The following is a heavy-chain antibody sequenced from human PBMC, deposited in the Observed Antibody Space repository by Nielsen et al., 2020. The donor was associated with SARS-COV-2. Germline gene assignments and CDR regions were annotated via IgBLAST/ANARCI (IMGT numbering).Heavy chain of an antibody. D-gene: IGHD3-3*01. CDR2: ISGSGNTI. Sequence: GESLKISCAGSGFTFSSYAITWVRQAPGKGLEWISLISGSGNTIDYADSVKGRFIVSRDNSENVAFLQMNSLRADDSGVYFCAKDPPFWSGSYYYFDFWGQGTPVTVSS. CDR1: GFTFSSYA. V-gene: IGHV3-23*01. CDR3: AKDPPFWSGSYYYFDF. J-gene: IGHJ4*02.